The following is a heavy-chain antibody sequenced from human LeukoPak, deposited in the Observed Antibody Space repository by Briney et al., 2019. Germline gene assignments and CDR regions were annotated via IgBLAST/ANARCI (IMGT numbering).Heavy chain of an antibody. Sequence: GGSLGLSCAASGFTVSSNYMSWVRQAPGKGLEWVGRIKSKTDGGTTDYAAPVKGRFTISRDDSKNTLYLQMNSLKTEDTAVYYCTARYCRSTSCYGEYFQRWGQGTLVTVSS. V-gene: IGHV3-15*01. D-gene: IGHD2-2*01. CDR2: IKSKTDGGTT. CDR3: TARYCRSTSCYGEYFQR. J-gene: IGHJ1*01. CDR1: GFTVSSNY.